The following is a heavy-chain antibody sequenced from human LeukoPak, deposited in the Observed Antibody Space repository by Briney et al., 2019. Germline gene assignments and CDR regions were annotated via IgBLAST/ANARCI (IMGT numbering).Heavy chain of an antibody. CDR1: GGTFSSYA. CDR3: ARGRFLESNWFDP. CDR2: IIPIFGTA. D-gene: IGHD3-3*01. Sequence: SVKVSCKASGGTFSSYAISWVRQAPGQGLEWMGGIIPIFGTANYAQKFQGRVTITTDESTSTAYMELSSLRFEDTAVYYCARGRFLESNWFDPWGQGTLVTVSS. V-gene: IGHV1-69*05. J-gene: IGHJ5*02.